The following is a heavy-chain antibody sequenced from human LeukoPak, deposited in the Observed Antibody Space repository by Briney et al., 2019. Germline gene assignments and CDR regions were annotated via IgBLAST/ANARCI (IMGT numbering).Heavy chain of an antibody. J-gene: IGHJ6*02. Sequence: GGSLRLSCVGSGFTSIAYALTCARQAAGKGREWVSGISGGGVTTYYANSVKGRFTIYRDNSKNTLYLQMNSLRADDTAIYYCARNQQLGGHSYYYYGMDVWGQGTTVTVSS. CDR1: GFTSIAYA. V-gene: IGHV3-23*01. CDR3: ARNQQLGGHSYYYYGMDV. CDR2: ISGGGVTT. D-gene: IGHD3-16*01.